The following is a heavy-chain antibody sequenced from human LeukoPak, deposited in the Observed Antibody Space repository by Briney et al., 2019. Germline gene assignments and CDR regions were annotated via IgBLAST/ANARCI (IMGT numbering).Heavy chain of an antibody. J-gene: IGHJ5*02. Sequence: SETLSLTCTVSGGSISSSSYYWGWIRQPPGKGLEWIGSIYYSGSTYYNPSLKSRVTISVDTSKNQFSLKLSSVTAADTAIYYCTWMPTGYPNWFDPWGQGAPVTVSS. CDR3: TWMPTGYPNWFDP. CDR1: GGSISSSSYY. CDR2: IYYSGST. D-gene: IGHD3-9*01. V-gene: IGHV4-39*01.